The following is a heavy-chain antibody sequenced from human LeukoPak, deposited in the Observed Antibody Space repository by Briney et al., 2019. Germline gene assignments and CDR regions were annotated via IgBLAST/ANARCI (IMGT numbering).Heavy chain of an antibody. J-gene: IGHJ4*02. CDR1: GGSFNGYY. CDR2: INHSGST. V-gene: IGHV4-34*01. D-gene: IGHD2-2*02. Sequence: PSETLSLTCDVYGGSFNGYYWTFIRQTPGKGLEWIGEINHSGSTNSNPSLKSRVTISVDTSKNQASLKLNSVTAADTAVYYCASFRWAIGFEYWGQGTLVTVSS. CDR3: ASFRWAIGFEY.